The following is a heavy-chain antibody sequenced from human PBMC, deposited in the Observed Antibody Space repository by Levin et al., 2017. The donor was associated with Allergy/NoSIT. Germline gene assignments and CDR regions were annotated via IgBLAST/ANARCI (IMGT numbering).Heavy chain of an antibody. J-gene: IGHJ5*02. V-gene: IGHV3-48*02. CDR2: ITSSSSTI. CDR1: GFTFSNYN. CDR3: TRRLEA. Sequence: GESLKISCAASGFTFSNYNMNWVRQAPGKGLEWISYITSSSSTIYYADSVKGRFTISRDNAKNSLYLQMNSLRNDDTAVYYCTRRLEAWGQGTLVTVSS.